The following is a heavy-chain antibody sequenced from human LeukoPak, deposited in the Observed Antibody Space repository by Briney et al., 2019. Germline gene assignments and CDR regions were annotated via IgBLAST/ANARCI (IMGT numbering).Heavy chain of an antibody. CDR3: ASARKSIAARPGRFDY. CDR1: GGSFSGYY. CDR2: INHSGST. J-gene: IGHJ4*02. Sequence: PSETLSLTCAVYGGSFSGYYWSWIRQPPGKGLEWIGEINHSGSTNYNPSLKSRDTISVDTSKNQFSLKLSSVTAADTAVYYCASARKSIAARPGRFDYWGQGTLVTVSS. V-gene: IGHV4-34*01. D-gene: IGHD6-6*01.